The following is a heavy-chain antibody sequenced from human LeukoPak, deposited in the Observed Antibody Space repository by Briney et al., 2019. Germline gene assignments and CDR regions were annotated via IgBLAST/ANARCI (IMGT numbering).Heavy chain of an antibody. J-gene: IGHJ4*02. CDR3: ARGALVPDY. CDR1: GFTFCDYY. CDR2: ISTSGSTT. V-gene: IGHV3-11*01. D-gene: IGHD1-26*01. Sequence: GGSLRLSCAASGFTFCDYYMSWIRQAPGTGLEWVSYISTSGSTTLYADSVKGRFTISRDNAKTSLYLQMNSLRAEDTAVYYCARGALVPDYWGQGTPVTVSS.